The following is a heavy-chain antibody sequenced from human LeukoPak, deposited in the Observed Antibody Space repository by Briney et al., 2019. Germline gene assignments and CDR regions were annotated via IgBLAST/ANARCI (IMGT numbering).Heavy chain of an antibody. J-gene: IGHJ4*02. V-gene: IGHV1-2*02. CDR3: ATIDGHYDSSGY. Sequence: ASVKVSCKASGYTFTSYGISWVRQAPGQGLEWMGWINPNSGGTNYAQKFQGRVTMTRDTSVSTAYMELSRLRSEDTAVYYCATIDGHYDSSGYWGQGTLVIVSS. CDR2: INPNSGGT. CDR1: GYTFTSYG. D-gene: IGHD3-22*01.